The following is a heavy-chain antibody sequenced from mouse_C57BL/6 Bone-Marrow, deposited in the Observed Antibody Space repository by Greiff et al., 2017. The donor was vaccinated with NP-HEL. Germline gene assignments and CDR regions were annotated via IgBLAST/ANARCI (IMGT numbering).Heavy chain of an antibody. J-gene: IGHJ1*03. CDR3: ASYYYGRWYFDV. Sequence: VQLQESGPGLVQPSQSLSITCTVSGFSLTSYGVHWVRQSPGKGLEWLGVIWSGGSTDYNAAFISRLSISKDNSKSQVFFKMNSLQADDTAIYYCASYYYGRWYFDVWGTGTTVTVSS. V-gene: IGHV2-2*01. CDR1: GFSLTSYG. CDR2: IWSGGST. D-gene: IGHD1-1*01.